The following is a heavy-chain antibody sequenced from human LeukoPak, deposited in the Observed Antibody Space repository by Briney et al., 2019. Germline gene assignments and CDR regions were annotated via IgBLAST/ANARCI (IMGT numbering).Heavy chain of an antibody. CDR2: INPNSGDT. J-gene: IGHJ4*02. D-gene: IGHD4-17*01. CDR1: GYTFTGYY. Sequence: GASVKVSCKASGYTFTGYYMNWVRHAPGQGLEWMGWINPNSGDTNYAQKFQGRVTMTRNTSISTAYMEVSRLRSDDTAVYYCAKSTGPYGDYPSAYWGQGTLVTVSS. CDR3: AKSTGPYGDYPSAY. V-gene: IGHV1-2*02.